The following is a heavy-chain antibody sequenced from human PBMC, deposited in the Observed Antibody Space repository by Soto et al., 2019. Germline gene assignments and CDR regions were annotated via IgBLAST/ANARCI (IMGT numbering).Heavy chain of an antibody. CDR3: ARDEGRYCSGGSCYPAPFDY. D-gene: IGHD2-15*01. V-gene: IGHV3-30-3*01. CDR2: ISYDGSNK. CDR1: GFTFSSYA. J-gene: IGHJ4*02. Sequence: QVQLVESGGGVVQPGRSLRLSCAASGFTFSSYAMHWVRQAPGKGLEWVAVISYDGSNKYYADSVKGRFTISRDNSKNTLYLQMNSLRAEDTAVYYCARDEGRYCSGGSCYPAPFDYWGQGTLVTVS.